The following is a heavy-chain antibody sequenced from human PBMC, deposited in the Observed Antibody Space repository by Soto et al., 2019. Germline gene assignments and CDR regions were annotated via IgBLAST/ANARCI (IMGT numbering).Heavy chain of an antibody. CDR1: AISFKISD. Sequence: GGYLRLSCAASAISFKISDMHWVRQPAGKRLEWVSSIGTSDDPFYPDSVKGRFTISRDNSKNTLYLQMNSLRAEDTSVYYCAKEGGLSGSYYISSSYYFVYWGQGTLVTVSS. CDR3: AKEGGLSGSYYISSSYYFVY. CDR2: IGTSDDP. V-gene: IGHV3-13*04. J-gene: IGHJ4*02. D-gene: IGHD1-26*01.